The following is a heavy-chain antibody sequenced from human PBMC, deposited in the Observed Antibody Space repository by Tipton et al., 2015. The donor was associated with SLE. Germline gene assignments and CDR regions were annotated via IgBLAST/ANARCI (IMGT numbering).Heavy chain of an antibody. CDR1: GGSFSDYT. J-gene: IGHJ4*02. V-gene: IGHV1-69*09. Sequence: QLVQSGAEVKKPGSSAKVSCRASGGSFSDYTISWVRQAPGQGLEWMGRIILILGETDYAQKFQGRVTISADTSTSTIHMELISLTSEDTALYFCAAYINYPAYWGQGSLVTVSS. CDR3: AAYINYPAY. CDR2: IILILGET. D-gene: IGHD4-11*01.